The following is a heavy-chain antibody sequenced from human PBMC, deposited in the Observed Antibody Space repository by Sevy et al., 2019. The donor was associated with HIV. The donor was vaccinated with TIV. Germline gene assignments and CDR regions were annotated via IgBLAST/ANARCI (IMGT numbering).Heavy chain of an antibody. CDR3: AKGVLWFGEFNYYYMDV. D-gene: IGHD3-10*01. CDR2: ISGSGGST. V-gene: IGHV3-23*01. J-gene: IGHJ6*03. Sequence: GGSLRLSCAASGFTFSSYAMSWVRQAPGKGLEWVSAISGSGGSTYYADSVKGRFTISRDNSKNTLYLQMNSLRAEDTAVYYCAKGVLWFGEFNYYYMDVRGKGTTVTVSS. CDR1: GFTFSSYA.